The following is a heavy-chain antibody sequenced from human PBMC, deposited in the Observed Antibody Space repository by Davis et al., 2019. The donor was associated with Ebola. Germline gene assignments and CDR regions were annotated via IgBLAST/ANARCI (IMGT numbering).Heavy chain of an antibody. CDR2: ISSSSSYI. J-gene: IGHJ4*02. V-gene: IGHV3-21*01. Sequence: GESLKISCAASGFTFSSYSMNWVRQAPGKGLEWVSSISSSSSYIYYADSVKGRFTISRDNAKNSLYLQMNSLRAEDTAVYFCARGRTLAYWGQGTLVTVSS. D-gene: IGHD3-10*01. CDR1: GFTFSSYS. CDR3: ARGRTLAY.